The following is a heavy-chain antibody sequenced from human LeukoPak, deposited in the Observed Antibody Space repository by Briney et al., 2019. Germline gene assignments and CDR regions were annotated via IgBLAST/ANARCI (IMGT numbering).Heavy chain of an antibody. CDR2: IVVGSGNT. D-gene: IGHD4-17*01. J-gene: IGHJ6*02. Sequence: TSVKVSCKASGFTFTSSAMQWVRQSRGQRLEWIGWIVVGSGNTNYAQKFQERVTITRDMSTSTAYMYLSSLRSEDTAVYYCAAGGYGDTPYYYGMDVWGQGTTVTVSS. V-gene: IGHV1-58*02. CDR1: GFTFTSSA. CDR3: AAGGYGDTPYYYGMDV.